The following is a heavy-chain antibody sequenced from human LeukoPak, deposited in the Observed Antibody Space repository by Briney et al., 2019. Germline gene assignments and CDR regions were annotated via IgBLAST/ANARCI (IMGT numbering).Heavy chain of an antibody. CDR1: GGSISSSSYY. CDR3: ATPVAGSYWYFDL. D-gene: IGHD6-19*01. CDR2: IYYSGST. V-gene: IGHV4-39*01. J-gene: IGHJ2*01. Sequence: PSETLSLTCTVSGGSISSSSYYWGWIRQPPGKGLEWIGSIYYSGSTYYNPSLKSRVTISVDTSKNQFSLKLSSVTAADTAVYYCATPVAGSYWYFDLWGLGTLVTVSS.